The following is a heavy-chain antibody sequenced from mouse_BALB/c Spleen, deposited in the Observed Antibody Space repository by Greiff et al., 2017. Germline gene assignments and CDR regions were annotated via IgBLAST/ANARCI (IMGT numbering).Heavy chain of an antibody. V-gene: IGHV1S81*02. J-gene: IGHJ4*01. CDR3: TRGNYLDY. D-gene: IGHD2-1*01. CDR1: GYTFTSYY. Sequence: VQLQQSGAELVKPGASVKLSCKASGYTFTSYYMYWVKQRPGQGLEWIGEINPSNGGTNFNEKFKSKATLTVDKSSSTAYMQLSSLTSEDSAVYYCTRGNYLDYWGQGTSVTVSS. CDR2: INPSNGGT.